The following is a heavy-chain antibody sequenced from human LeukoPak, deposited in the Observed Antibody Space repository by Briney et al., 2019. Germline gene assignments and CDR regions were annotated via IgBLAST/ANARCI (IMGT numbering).Heavy chain of an antibody. CDR1: GFTFRSYA. D-gene: IGHD3-16*01. CDR3: AKGLGGGNWFDP. J-gene: IGHJ5*02. V-gene: IGHV3-23*01. Sequence: PGGSLRLSCAASGFTFRSYAMSWVRQAPGKGLEWVSAISGSGGSTYYADSVKGRFTISRDNSKNTLYLQMNSLRAEDTAVYYCAKGLGGGNWFDPWGQGTLVTVSS. CDR2: ISGSGGST.